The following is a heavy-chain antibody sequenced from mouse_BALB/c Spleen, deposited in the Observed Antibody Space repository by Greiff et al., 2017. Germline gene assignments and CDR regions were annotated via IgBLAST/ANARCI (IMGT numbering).Heavy chain of an antibody. Sequence: QVQLKESGAELVRPGVSVKISCKGSGYTFTDYAMHWVKQSHAKSLEWIGVISTYYGDASYNQKFEGKATMTVDKSSSTAYMELARLTSEDSAIYYCARGAYGNYEGGAMDYWGQGTSVTVSS. CDR3: ARGAYGNYEGGAMDY. V-gene: IGHV1S137*01. J-gene: IGHJ4*01. CDR2: ISTYYGDA. CDR1: GYTFTDYA. D-gene: IGHD2-1*01.